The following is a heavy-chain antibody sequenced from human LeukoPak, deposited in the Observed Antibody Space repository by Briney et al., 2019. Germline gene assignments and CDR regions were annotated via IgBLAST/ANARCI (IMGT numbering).Heavy chain of an antibody. CDR2: ISGSGGGT. J-gene: IGHJ4*02. Sequence: GGSLRLSCAASGXTFSTYAMSWVRQAPGKGLEWVSDISGSGGGTYYADSVKGRFTVSRDNSKNTLYLQMSSLRADDTAVYYCAKGPRQQLVTRFDNWGQGTLVTVSS. CDR1: GXTFSTYA. D-gene: IGHD6-13*01. V-gene: IGHV3-23*01. CDR3: AKGPRQQLVTRFDN.